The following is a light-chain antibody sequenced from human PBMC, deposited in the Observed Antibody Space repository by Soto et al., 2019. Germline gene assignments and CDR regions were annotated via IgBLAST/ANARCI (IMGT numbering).Light chain of an antibody. CDR3: QHSYSTPLN. CDR2: AAS. V-gene: IGKV1-39*01. CDR1: QSISSY. J-gene: IGKJ4*01. Sequence: DIQMTQSPSSLSASVGDRVTIPCRASQSISSYLNWYQQKPGKAPKLLIYAASSLQSGVPSRFSGRGSWTDFTLTISSLQPEDVATAYCQHSYSTPLNVGGGTKVEIK.